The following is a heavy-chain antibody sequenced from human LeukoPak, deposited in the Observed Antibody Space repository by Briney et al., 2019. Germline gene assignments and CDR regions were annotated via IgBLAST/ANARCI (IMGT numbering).Heavy chain of an antibody. V-gene: IGHV1-2*02. J-gene: IGHJ6*03. CDR2: INPNSSGT. Sequence: ASVKVSCKASGYTFTRYYMHWVRQAPGQGLEWMGWINPNSSGTNYAQKFQGRVTMTRDTSISTAYMELSRLRSDETAVYYCAGSGSTYYYYYMDVWGKGTTVTVSS. CDR1: GYTFTRYY. CDR3: AGSGSTYYYYYMDV. D-gene: IGHD3-10*01.